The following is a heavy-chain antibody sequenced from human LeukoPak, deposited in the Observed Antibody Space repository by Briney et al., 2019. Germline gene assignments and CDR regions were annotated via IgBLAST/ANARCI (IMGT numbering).Heavy chain of an antibody. D-gene: IGHD2/OR15-2a*01. Sequence: ASVKVSCTASGYTFTSHFIHWVRQAPGQGLEWMGIINPSGGGPTYVQKCQGRVTMTRDTSTTTIYMELRSLRSEDTAVYYCARDNLLTGSGFDNWGQGTPVTVSS. J-gene: IGHJ4*02. CDR2: INPSGGGP. V-gene: IGHV1-46*01. CDR1: GYTFTSHF. CDR3: ARDNLLTGSGFDN.